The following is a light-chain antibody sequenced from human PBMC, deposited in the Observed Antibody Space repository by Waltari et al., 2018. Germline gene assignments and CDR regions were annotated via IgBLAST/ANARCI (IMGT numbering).Light chain of an antibody. Sequence: DIVLTQSPATLSLSPGERATLSCRASQSISNYLAWYQQKPGQAPRLLIYDTPNRATGIPTRFSGSGFGTDFTLTISSLEPEDFAIYYCQQRRNWPLTFGGGTKVEIK. CDR3: QQRRNWPLT. J-gene: IGKJ4*01. CDR1: QSISNY. CDR2: DTP. V-gene: IGKV3-11*01.